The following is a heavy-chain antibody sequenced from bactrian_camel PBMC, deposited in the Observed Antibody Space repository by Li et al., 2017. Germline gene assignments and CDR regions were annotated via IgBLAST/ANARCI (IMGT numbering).Heavy chain of an antibody. CDR3: ATSQYRGGTNCYIHRLKYEDKW. J-gene: IGHJ4*01. Sequence: QVQLVESGGGSVQAGGSLRLSCVSTVSLNCMGWFRQAPGKEREGVAQIRRIGTTRYSNSVKGRFTISKENGENTLSLQMNNLKTEDTAMYYCATSQYRGGTNCYIHRLKYEDKWWGQGTQVTVS. V-gene: IGHV3S53*01. CDR2: IRRIGTT. CDR1: VSLNC. D-gene: IGHD8*01.